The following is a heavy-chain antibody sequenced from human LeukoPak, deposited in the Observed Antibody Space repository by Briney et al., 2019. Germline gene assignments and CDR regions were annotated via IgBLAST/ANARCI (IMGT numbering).Heavy chain of an antibody. CDR2: IYVSGST. V-gene: IGHV4-4*07. J-gene: IGHJ4*02. CDR1: GGSISSYY. D-gene: IGHD1-7*01. CDR3: PRYLGELQYFDY. Sequence: PSETLSLTCTVSGGSISSYYWSWIRQSPGKGLEWIGRIYVSGSTNYSPSLKSRVTLSVDTSKNQFSLKLSSVTAADTAVYYCPRYLGELQYFDYWAQELLVTVSS.